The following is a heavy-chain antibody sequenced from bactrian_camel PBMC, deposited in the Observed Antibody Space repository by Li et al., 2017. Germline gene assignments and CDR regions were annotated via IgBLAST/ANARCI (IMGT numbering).Heavy chain of an antibody. CDR1: GFTFSSYD. V-gene: IGHV3S40*01. D-gene: IGHD6*01. CDR2: INSAGGS. J-gene: IGHJ4*01. Sequence: VQLVESGGSLVQPGGSLRLSCAASGFTFSSYDMSWVRQAPGKGLEWVSTINSAGGSYYADSVKGRFTVSRDDTVNTLYLQLNSLKTEDTAMYYCASGYLVAGNPDWGQWTQVTVS. CDR3: ASGYLVAGNPD.